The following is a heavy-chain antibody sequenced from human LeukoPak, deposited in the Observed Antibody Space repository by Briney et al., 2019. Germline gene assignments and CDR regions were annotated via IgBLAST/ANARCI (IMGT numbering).Heavy chain of an antibody. CDR3: ARGPPLRFLEWLLYSPFDY. Sequence: SETLSLTCAVYGGSFSGYYWSWIRQPPGKGLEWIGEINHSGSTNYNPSLKSRVTISVDTSKNQFSLKLSSVTAADTAVYYCARGPPLRFLEWLLYSPFDYWGQGTLVTVSS. J-gene: IGHJ4*02. D-gene: IGHD3-3*01. CDR2: INHSGST. CDR1: GGSFSGYY. V-gene: IGHV4-34*01.